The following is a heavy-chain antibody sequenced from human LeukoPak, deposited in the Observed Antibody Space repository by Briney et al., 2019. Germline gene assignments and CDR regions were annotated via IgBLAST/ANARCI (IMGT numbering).Heavy chain of an antibody. CDR3: ARSYITIFGVVRHYYMDV. J-gene: IGHJ6*03. V-gene: IGHV1-2*02. Sequence: ASVKVSCKASGYTFTAYYMHWVRQASGQGLEWMGWINPNSGGTNYAQKFQGRVTMTRDTSISTAYMELSRLRSDDTAVYYCARSYITIFGVVRHYYMDVWGKGTTVTVSS. CDR2: INPNSGGT. D-gene: IGHD3-3*01. CDR1: GYTFTAYY.